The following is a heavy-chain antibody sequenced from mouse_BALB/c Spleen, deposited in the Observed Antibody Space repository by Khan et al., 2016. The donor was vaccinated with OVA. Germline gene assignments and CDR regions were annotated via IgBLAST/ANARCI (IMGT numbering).Heavy chain of an antibody. CDR1: GFSLANYS. J-gene: IGHJ3*01. Sequence: QVQLKQSGPGLVQPSQSLSITCTVSGFSLANYSVHWIRQSPGKGLEWLGVIWSAGSTDYNAAFMSRLTITKDNSRSQVFFKMNSQQPNDTAIYYCARRGYDYGRGALFAYWGQGTLVTVSA. CDR2: IWSAGST. D-gene: IGHD2-4*01. V-gene: IGHV2-2*02. CDR3: ARRGYDYGRGALFAY.